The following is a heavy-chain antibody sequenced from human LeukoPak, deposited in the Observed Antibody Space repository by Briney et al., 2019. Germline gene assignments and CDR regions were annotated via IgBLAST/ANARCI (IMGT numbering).Heavy chain of an antibody. Sequence: PGGSLRLSCAASGFTFDDYAMHWVRQAPGKGLEWVSGISWNSGSIGYADSVKGRFNISRDNDKNSLYLQMNSLRAEDTALYYCAKAPYYYYGMDVWGQGTTVTVSS. CDR2: ISWNSGSI. CDR1: GFTFDDYA. J-gene: IGHJ6*02. V-gene: IGHV3-9*01. CDR3: AKAPYYYYGMDV.